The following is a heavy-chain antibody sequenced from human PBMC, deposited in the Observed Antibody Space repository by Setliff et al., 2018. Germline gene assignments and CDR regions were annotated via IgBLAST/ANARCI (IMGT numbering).Heavy chain of an antibody. Sequence: ASVKVSCKASGYTFNNYGINWVRQAPGQGFEWMGWMSVYAQKFQGRVTMTTDTPTSTAYMELRSLTSDDTAVYYCARGPVDFVVVPAAAKFDYWGQGIVVTVSS. D-gene: IGHD2-2*01. CDR1: GYTFNNYG. CDR3: ARGPVDFVVVPAAAKFDY. V-gene: IGHV1-18*04. CDR2: MSV. J-gene: IGHJ4*02.